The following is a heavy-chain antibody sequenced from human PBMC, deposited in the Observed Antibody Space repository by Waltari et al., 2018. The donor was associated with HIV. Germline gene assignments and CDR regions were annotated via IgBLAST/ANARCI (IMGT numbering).Heavy chain of an antibody. D-gene: IGHD5-12*01. J-gene: IGHJ3*02. V-gene: IGHV2-70*17. CDR1: GFSLTTNGMC. CDR2: IDWDDEK. CDR3: ARMRATLHAFDI. Sequence: QVTLRASGPALVQATQTLTLTCTFSGFSLTTNGMCVGWIRQPPGKALEWLARIDWDDEKLYNTSLQTRLAISKDTSKNQVVLTMTNMEPADTATYYCARMRATLHAFDIWGQGTLVTVSS.